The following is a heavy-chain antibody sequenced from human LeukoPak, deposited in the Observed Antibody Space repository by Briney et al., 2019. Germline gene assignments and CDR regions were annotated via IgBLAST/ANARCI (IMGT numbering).Heavy chain of an antibody. V-gene: IGHV4-61*02. J-gene: IGHJ4*02. CDR2: IYTSGST. CDR1: GGSISSSSYY. CDR3: ARGMAGYADY. D-gene: IGHD6-19*01. Sequence: SETLSLTCTVSGGSISSSSYYWGWIRQPPGKGLEWIGRIYTSGSTNYNPSLKSRVTISVDTSKNQFSLKLSSVTAADTAVYYCARGMAGYADYWGQGTLVTVSS.